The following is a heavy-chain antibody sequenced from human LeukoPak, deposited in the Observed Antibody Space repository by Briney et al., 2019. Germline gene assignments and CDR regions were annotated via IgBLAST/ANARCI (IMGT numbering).Heavy chain of an antibody. D-gene: IGHD6-19*01. J-gene: IGHJ4*02. CDR2: ISSNGGST. Sequence: GGSLRLSCSASGFTFSSYAMHWVRQAPGKGLEYVSAISSNGGSTYYADSVKGRFTISRDNAKNSLYLQMNSLRAEDTAVYYCASTTGYNSGWPDYWGQGTLVTASS. CDR3: ASTTGYNSGWPDY. V-gene: IGHV3-64*04. CDR1: GFTFSSYA.